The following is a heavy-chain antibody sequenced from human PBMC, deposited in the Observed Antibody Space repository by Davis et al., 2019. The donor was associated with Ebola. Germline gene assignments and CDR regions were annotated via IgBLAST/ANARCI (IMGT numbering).Heavy chain of an antibody. CDR3: AKEENGGLFED. V-gene: IGHV3-23*01. CDR1: GFTFRTYS. D-gene: IGHD3-16*01. Sequence: GGSLRLSCVASGFTFRTYSMSWVRQAPGKGLEWVSVINGPGSTTIYADSVRGRFTISRDNSKNTVYLQLNSLKAEDTAVYYCAKEENGGLFEDWGQGTLVTVSS. CDR2: INGPGSTT. J-gene: IGHJ4*02.